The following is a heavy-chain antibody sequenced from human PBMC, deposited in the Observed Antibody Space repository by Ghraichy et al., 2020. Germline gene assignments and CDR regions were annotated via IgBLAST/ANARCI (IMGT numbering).Heavy chain of an antibody. D-gene: IGHD2-21*02. Sequence: SETLSLTCTVSGGSISSVGYYWSWIRQHPGKGLEWIGYIYNSGSTYYNPSLKSRVTMSVDTSKNQFSLKLSSVTAADTAVFYCATWAVMTAQGYFPHWGQGTLVTVSS. CDR3: ATWAVMTAQGYFPH. V-gene: IGHV4-31*03. CDR2: IYNSGST. CDR1: GGSISSVGYY. J-gene: IGHJ1*01.